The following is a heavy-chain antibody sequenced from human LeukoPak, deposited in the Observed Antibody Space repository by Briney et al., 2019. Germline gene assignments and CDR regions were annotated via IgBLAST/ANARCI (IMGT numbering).Heavy chain of an antibody. J-gene: IGHJ4*02. CDR2: IVPILGTA. Sequence: ASGTVSCKASGGTFSTYAISWVRQAPGQGLEWVGRIVPILGTANYAQNFQGRVTITADRSTTPAYMELSSLRSEDTAVYYCARVPQGSSWLYYFDYWGQGTLVTVPS. CDR3: ARVPQGSSWLYYFDY. CDR1: GGTFSTYA. D-gene: IGHD6-13*01. V-gene: IGHV1-69*04.